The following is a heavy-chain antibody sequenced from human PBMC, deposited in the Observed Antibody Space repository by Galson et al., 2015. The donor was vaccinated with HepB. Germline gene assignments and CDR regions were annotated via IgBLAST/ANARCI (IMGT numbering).Heavy chain of an antibody. V-gene: IGHV3-21*01. D-gene: IGHD3-10*01. J-gene: IGHJ6*02. Sequence: LRLSCAASGFTFSSYSMNWVRQAPGKGLEWVSSISSSSSYIYYADSVKGRFTISRDNAKNSLYLQMNSLRAEDTAVYYCARDIRGYYYYGMDVWGQGTTVTVSS. CDR2: ISSSSSYI. CDR1: GFTFSSYS. CDR3: ARDIRGYYYYGMDV.